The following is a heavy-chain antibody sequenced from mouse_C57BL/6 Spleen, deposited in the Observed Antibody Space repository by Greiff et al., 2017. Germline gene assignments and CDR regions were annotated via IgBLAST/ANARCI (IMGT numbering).Heavy chain of an antibody. CDR3: ASRSTMITDYCDY. J-gene: IGHJ2*01. V-gene: IGHV1-64*01. D-gene: IGHD2-4*01. Sequence: QVQLQQPGAELVKPGASVKLSCKASGYTFTSYWMHWVKQRPGQGLEWIGMIHPNSGSTNYHEKFKSKATLTVDKSSSTAYMQLSSLTSEDSAVYYCASRSTMITDYCDYWGQGTTLTVSS. CDR1: GYTFTSYW. CDR2: IHPNSGST.